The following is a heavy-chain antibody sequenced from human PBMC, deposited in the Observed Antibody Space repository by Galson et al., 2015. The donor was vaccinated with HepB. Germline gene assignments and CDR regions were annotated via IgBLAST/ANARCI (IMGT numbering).Heavy chain of an antibody. V-gene: IGHV4-59*02. CDR2: IYYSGST. Sequence: ETLSLTCTVSGGSVSGHYWSWVRQPPGKGLEWIGFIYYSGSTNYSPSLQSRVTISVDTSKNQFSLKMTSVSAADAAVYYCARNLDDSSRGYPSYYYYMDVWGKGATVTVSS. D-gene: IGHD3-3*01. J-gene: IGHJ6*03. CDR1: GGSVSGHY. CDR3: ARNLDDSSRGYPSYYYYMDV.